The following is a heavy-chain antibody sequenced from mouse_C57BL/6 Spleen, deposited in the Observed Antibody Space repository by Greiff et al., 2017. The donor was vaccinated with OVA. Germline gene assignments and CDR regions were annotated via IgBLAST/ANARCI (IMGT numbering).Heavy chain of an antibody. Sequence: EVKLVESGGGLVKPGGSLKLSCAASGFTFSSYAMSWVRQTPEKRLEWVATISDGGSYTYYPDNVKGRFTISRDNAKNNLYLQMSHLKSEDTAMYYCARDGLYYYGSSHWYFDVWGTGTTVTVSS. V-gene: IGHV5-4*01. D-gene: IGHD1-1*01. CDR3: ARDGLYYYGSSHWYFDV. CDR2: ISDGGSYT. J-gene: IGHJ1*03. CDR1: GFTFSSYA.